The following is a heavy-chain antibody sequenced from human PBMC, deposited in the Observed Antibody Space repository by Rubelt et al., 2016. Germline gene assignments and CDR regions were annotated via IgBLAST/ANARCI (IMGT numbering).Heavy chain of an antibody. CDR2: ISSSSSYI. CDR3: ARDALGYSGYDFSVSEDYFDY. Sequence: SGFTFSSYSMNWVRQAPGKGLEWVSSISSSSSYIYYADSVKGRFTISRDNAKNSLYLQMNSLRAEDTAVYYCARDALGYSGYDFSVSEDYFDYWGQGTLVTVSS. V-gene: IGHV3-21*01. J-gene: IGHJ4*02. D-gene: IGHD5-12*01. CDR1: GFTFSSYS.